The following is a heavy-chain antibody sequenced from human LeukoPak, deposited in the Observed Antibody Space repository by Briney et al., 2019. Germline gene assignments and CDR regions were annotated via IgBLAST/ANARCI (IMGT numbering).Heavy chain of an antibody. Sequence: GGSLRLSCVASGFTFSNYWMSWVRQAPGKGLEWVAHIKQDGSEKVFVDSVKGRFTISRDNAKNSLYLQMSSLRAEDTAVYYCATGSGWYYFDYWGQGTLVTVSS. CDR2: IKQDGSEK. CDR1: GFTFSNYW. D-gene: IGHD6-19*01. J-gene: IGHJ4*02. CDR3: ATGSGWYYFDY. V-gene: IGHV3-7*01.